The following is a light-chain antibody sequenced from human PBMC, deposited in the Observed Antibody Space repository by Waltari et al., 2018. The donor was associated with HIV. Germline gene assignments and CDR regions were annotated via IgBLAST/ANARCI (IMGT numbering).Light chain of an antibody. CDR1: SSDIGAYDS. Sequence: QSALTQPPSASGSLGQSVTISCTGSSSDIGAYDSVSWFQQHPRSAPKLLLYEVTRRPPAGSGRFSGSRSGSTAFLTVAGLQPDDEATYFCSSYGDSLRVLFGGGTNVTVL. V-gene: IGLV2-8*01. CDR3: SSYGDSLRVL. J-gene: IGLJ3*02. CDR2: EVT.